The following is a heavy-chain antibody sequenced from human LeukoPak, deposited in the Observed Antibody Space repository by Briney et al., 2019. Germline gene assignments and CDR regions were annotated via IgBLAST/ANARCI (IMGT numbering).Heavy chain of an antibody. CDR2: IYHSGST. J-gene: IGHJ5*02. V-gene: IGHV4-38-2*02. CDR3: ARNLHVWGTGLGWFDP. CDR1: GYSISSGYY. D-gene: IGHD3-16*01. Sequence: SETLSLTCTVSGYSISSGYYWGWIRQPPGKGLEWIGNIYHSGSTYYNPSLKSRVTISIDTSKNQFSLKLSSVTAADTAVYYCARNLHVWGTGLGWFDPWGQGTLVTVSS.